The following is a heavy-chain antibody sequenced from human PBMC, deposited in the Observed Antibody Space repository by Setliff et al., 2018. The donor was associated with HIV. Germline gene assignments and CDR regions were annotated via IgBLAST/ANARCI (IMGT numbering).Heavy chain of an antibody. CDR2: ISSSSSYT. CDR3: ARSLLLHYYDSSGYSIDAFDI. CDR1: GFTFSDYY. J-gene: IGHJ3*02. V-gene: IGHV3-11*03. D-gene: IGHD3-22*01. Sequence: GESLKISCAASGFTFSDYYMNWIRQAPGKGLEWVSHISSSSSYTNYADSVKGRFTISRDNAKTSLYLQRRSLRAEDTAVYYCARSLLLHYYDSSGYSIDAFDIWGQGTLVTVSS.